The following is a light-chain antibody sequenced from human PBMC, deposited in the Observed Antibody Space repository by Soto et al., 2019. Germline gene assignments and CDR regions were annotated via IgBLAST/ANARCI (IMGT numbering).Light chain of an antibody. CDR3: QQFDNVPIT. J-gene: IGKJ5*01. CDR2: DAS. V-gene: IGKV1-33*01. Sequence: DIQMTQSPSSLSASVGDRVTITCQASQDISNYLNWYQQKPGKAPKLLIYDASNLKTGVPSRFSGSGSGTDLTFTISSLQPEDIATYYCQQFDNVPITFGQGTRLE. CDR1: QDISNY.